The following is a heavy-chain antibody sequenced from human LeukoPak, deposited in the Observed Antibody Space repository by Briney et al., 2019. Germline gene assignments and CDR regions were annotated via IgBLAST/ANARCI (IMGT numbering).Heavy chain of an antibody. CDR1: GFIVTDSRNY. J-gene: IGHJ4*02. CDR2: IYNDGKT. CDR3: ARTGVLDGGNNFDF. V-gene: IGHV3-53*01. D-gene: IGHD4-23*01. Sequence: PGGSLRLSCVASGFIVTDSRNYMNWVRQAPGKGLESVSIIYNDGKTYYVDSVKGRFTISRDKSKNTVYLQMNNLGAEDTAIYYCARTGVLDGGNNFDFWGQGTLVTVSS.